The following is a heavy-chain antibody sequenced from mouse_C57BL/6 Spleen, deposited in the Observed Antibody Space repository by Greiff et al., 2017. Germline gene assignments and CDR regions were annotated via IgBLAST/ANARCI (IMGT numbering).Heavy chain of an antibody. D-gene: IGHD2-3*01. V-gene: IGHV1-53*01. Sequence: QVQLQQPGTELVKPGASVKLSCKASGYTFTSYWMHWVKQRPGQGLEWIGNINPSNGGTNYNEKFKSKATLTVAKSSSPAYMQLSSLTSEDSAVYYCAVTGGYYFYAMDYWGQGTSVTVSS. J-gene: IGHJ4*01. CDR1: GYTFTSYW. CDR3: AVTGGYYFYAMDY. CDR2: INPSNGGT.